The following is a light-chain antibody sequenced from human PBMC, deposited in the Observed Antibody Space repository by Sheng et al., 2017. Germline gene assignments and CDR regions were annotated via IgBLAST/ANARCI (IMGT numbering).Light chain of an antibody. CDR1: KLGDKY. Sequence: SYELTQPPSVSVSPGQTASITCSGDKLGDKYTFWYQQKPGQSPVLVIYQDRKRPSGIPDRFSGSNSGNTATLTISGTQAMDEADYYCQAWDSRTAVFGGGTKLTVL. CDR2: QDR. V-gene: IGLV3-1*01. CDR3: QAWDSRTAV. J-gene: IGLJ3*02.